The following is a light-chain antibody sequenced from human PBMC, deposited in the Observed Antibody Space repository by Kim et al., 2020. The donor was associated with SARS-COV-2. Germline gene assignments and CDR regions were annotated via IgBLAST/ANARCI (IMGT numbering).Light chain of an antibody. Sequence: DIQMTQSPSSLSASVGDRVTITCRTTQSISSHLNWYQQTPGRAPKLLISAASTLQGGVPSRFIGSGSETDFTLTISSLQPEDFATYFCQQSYITPFTFGPGTKVKIK. V-gene: IGKV1-39*01. CDR3: QQSYITPFT. CDR1: QSISSH. J-gene: IGKJ3*01. CDR2: AAS.